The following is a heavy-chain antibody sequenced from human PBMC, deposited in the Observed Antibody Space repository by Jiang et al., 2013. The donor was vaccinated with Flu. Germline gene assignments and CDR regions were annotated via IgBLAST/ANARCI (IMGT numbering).Heavy chain of an antibody. V-gene: IGHV4-31*03. CDR3: ARGGGYSYGPSLSRSYHFDY. Sequence: LLKPPQTLSLTCPVSGGSISSGGYYWTWIRQHPGKGLEWIGYITYKGSTYYNPSLKSRVTISVDTSKNLFSLTLSSVSAADTAVYYCARGGGYSYGPSLSRSYHFDYWGQGILVTVSS. D-gene: IGHD5-18*01. CDR1: GGSISSGGYY. J-gene: IGHJ4*02. CDR2: ITYKGST.